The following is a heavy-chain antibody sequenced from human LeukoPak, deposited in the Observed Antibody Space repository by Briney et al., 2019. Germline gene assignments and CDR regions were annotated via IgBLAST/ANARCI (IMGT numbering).Heavy chain of an antibody. J-gene: IGHJ6*03. D-gene: IGHD2-2*01. Sequence: SETLSLACAVYGGSFSGYYWSWIRQPPGKGLEWIGEINHSGSTNYNPSLKRRVTISVDTSKNQFSLKLSSVTAADTAVYYCARERGCSSTGCQNNYYYMDVWGKGTTVTVSS. CDR2: INHSGST. CDR1: GGSFSGYY. V-gene: IGHV4-34*01. CDR3: ARERGCSSTGCQNNYYYMDV.